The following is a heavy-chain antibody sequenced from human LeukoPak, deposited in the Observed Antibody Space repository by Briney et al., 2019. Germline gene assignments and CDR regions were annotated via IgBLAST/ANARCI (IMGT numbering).Heavy chain of an antibody. V-gene: IGHV1-24*01. D-gene: IGHD3-22*01. CDR2: FDPEDGET. CDR3: AREGVGYYYFDY. CDR1: GYTLTELS. J-gene: IGHJ4*02. Sequence: ASVKVSCKVSGYTLTELSMHWVRQAPGKGLEWMGGFDPEDGETIYAQKLQGRVTMTTDTSTSTAYMELRSLRSDDTAVYYCAREGVGYYYFDYWGQGTLVTVSS.